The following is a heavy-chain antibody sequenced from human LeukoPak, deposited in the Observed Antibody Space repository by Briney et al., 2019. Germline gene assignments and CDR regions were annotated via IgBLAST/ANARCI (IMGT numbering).Heavy chain of an antibody. V-gene: IGHV3-21*04. CDR1: GFTFSSYS. Sequence: GGSLRLSCAASGFTFSSYSMNWVRQAPGKGLEWVSSISSSSSYIYYADSVKGRFTISRDNAKNSLYLQMNSLRAEDTAIYYCARLREYSTSSRGWYFDYWGQGTLVTVSS. D-gene: IGHD6-6*01. CDR2: ISSSSSYI. CDR3: ARLREYSTSSRGWYFDY. J-gene: IGHJ4*02.